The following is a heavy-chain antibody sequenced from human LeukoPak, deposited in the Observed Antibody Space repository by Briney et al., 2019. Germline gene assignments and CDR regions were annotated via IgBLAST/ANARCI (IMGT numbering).Heavy chain of an antibody. CDR2: ISGSGGST. Sequence: GGSLRLSCAASGFTVSSNYMSWVRQAPGKGLEWVSAISGSGGSTYYADSVKGRFTISRDNSKNTLYLQMNSLRAEDTAVYYCAKDGGGEDYWGQGTLVTVSS. CDR1: GFTVSSNY. D-gene: IGHD2-21*01. V-gene: IGHV3-23*01. J-gene: IGHJ4*02. CDR3: AKDGGGEDY.